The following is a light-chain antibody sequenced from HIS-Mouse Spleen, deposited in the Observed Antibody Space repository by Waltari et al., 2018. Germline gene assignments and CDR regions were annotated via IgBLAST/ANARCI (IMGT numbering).Light chain of an antibody. V-gene: IGLV3-10*01. Sequence: SYELTQPPSVSVSPGQTARITCSGDALPKNYAYRYQQKSGQAPVLVIYEDSKRPPGIPERFSGSSSGTMATLTISGARVEDEADYYCYSTDSSGNHRVFGGGTKLTVL. J-gene: IGLJ2*01. CDR2: EDS. CDR1: ALPKNY. CDR3: YSTDSSGNHRV.